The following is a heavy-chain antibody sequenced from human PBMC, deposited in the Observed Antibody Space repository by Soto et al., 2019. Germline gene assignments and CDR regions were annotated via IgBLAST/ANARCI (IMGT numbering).Heavy chain of an antibody. V-gene: IGHV3-9*01. CDR1: GFTFDDYA. Sequence: EVQLVESGGGLVQPGRSLRLSCAASGFTFDDYAMHWVRQAPGKGLEWVSGISWNSGNIGYADSVKGRFTISRDNAKNSLYLQMNSLRAEDTALYYCAKDTRTYYYYYGMDVWGQGTTVTVSS. J-gene: IGHJ6*02. CDR2: ISWNSGNI. CDR3: AKDTRTYYYYYGMDV.